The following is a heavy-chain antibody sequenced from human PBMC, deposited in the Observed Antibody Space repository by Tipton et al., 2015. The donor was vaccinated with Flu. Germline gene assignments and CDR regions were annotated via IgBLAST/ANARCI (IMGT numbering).Heavy chain of an antibody. CDR1: GYTFTGYY. J-gene: IGHJ4*02. V-gene: IGHV1-2*02. D-gene: IGHD3-22*01. Sequence: QLVQSGAEVKKPGASVKVSCKASGYTFTGYYMHWVRQAPGQGLEWMGWINPNSGGTNYAQKFQGRVTMTRDTSISTAYMELSRLRSDDTAVYYCARVYYYDSSGYYRPAYFDYWGLGTLVSVSS. CDR3: ARVYYYDSSGYYRPAYFDY. CDR2: INPNSGGT.